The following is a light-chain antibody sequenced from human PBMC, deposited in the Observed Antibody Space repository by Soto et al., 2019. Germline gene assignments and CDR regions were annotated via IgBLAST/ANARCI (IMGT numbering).Light chain of an antibody. CDR3: QQSYNAPIT. J-gene: IGKJ5*01. CDR1: QSVRSW. Sequence: DIQMTQSPSTLSASVGDRVTITCRASQSVRSWLAWYQQKPGRAPKFLIYDASSLESGVPSRFSGSGSGTDFTLTISSLQPEDFATYYCQQSYNAPITFGQGTRLEI. CDR2: DAS. V-gene: IGKV1-5*01.